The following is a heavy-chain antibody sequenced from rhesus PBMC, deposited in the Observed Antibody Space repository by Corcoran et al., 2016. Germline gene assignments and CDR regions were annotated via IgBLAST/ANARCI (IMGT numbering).Heavy chain of an antibody. CDR1: GYTFTSYY. D-gene: IGHD5-42*01. CDR2: ISRYNGNK. CDR3: TRARGYSGYSYVFDY. J-gene: IGHJ4*01. Sequence: QVQLVQSGAEIKQPGASVKLSCKASGYTFTSYYLPWGRQDPGQGLWWIGLISRYNGNKGYAQNFQGRVTITTDTSTSTGYMELSSLRSEDTAVYYCTRARGYSGYSYVFDYWGQGVLVTVSS. V-gene: IGHV1-1*01.